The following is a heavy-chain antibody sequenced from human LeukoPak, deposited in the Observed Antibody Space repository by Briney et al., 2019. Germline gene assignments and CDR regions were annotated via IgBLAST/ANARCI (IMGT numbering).Heavy chain of an antibody. D-gene: IGHD3-10*01. V-gene: IGHV3-21*01. CDR2: ISSSSYI. J-gene: IGHJ3*02. CDR3: ARGYYYGSGSYLAPNAFDI. CDR1: GFTFSSYS. Sequence: PGGSLRLSCAASGFTFSSYSMNWVRQAPGKGLEWVSSISSSSYIYYADSVKGRFTISRDNSKNTLYLQMNSLRAEDTAVYYCARGYYYGSGSYLAPNAFDIWGQGTMVTVSS.